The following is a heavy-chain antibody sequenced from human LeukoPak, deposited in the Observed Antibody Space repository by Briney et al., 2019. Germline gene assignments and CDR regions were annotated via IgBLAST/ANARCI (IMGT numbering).Heavy chain of an antibody. V-gene: IGHV4-31*03. CDR1: GGSISSGGYY. CDR3: AGTYYDYVWGSYRIDY. J-gene: IGHJ4*02. Sequence: SETLSLTCTVSGGSISSGGYYWSWIRQHPGKGLEWIGYIYYSGSTYYNPSLKSRVTVSVDTSKNQFSLKLSSVTATDTAVYYCAGTYYDYVWGSYRIDYWGQGTLVTVSS. D-gene: IGHD3-16*02. CDR2: IYYSGST.